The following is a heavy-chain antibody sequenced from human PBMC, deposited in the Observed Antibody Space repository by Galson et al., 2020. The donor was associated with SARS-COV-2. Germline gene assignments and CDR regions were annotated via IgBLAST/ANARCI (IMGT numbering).Heavy chain of an antibody. CDR2: IYYSGST. V-gene: IGHV4-59*01. CDR3: AAVQWGGNIVATLGYYYGMDV. Sequence: ASETLSLTCTVSGGSISSYYWTWIRQPPGKGLEWIGYIYYSGSTNYNPSLKSRVTISVDTSKNQFSLKLSSVTAADTAVYYCAAVQWGGNIVATLGYYYGMDVWGQGTTVTVSS. CDR1: GGSISSYY. D-gene: IGHD5-12*01. J-gene: IGHJ6*02.